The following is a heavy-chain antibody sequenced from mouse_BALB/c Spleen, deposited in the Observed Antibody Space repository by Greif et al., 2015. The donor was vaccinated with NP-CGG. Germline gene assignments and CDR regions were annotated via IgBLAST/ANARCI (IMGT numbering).Heavy chain of an antibody. CDR3: ASGRYNYYAMDY. Sequence: QVQLKQSGAELARPGASVKLSCKASGYTFTSYWMQWVKQRPGQGLEWIGAIYPGDGDTRYTQKFKGKATLTADKSSSTAYMQLSSLASEDSAVYYCASGRYNYYAMDYWGQGTSVTVSS. CDR1: GYTFTSYW. CDR2: IYPGDGDT. D-gene: IGHD2-14*01. V-gene: IGHV1-87*01. J-gene: IGHJ4*01.